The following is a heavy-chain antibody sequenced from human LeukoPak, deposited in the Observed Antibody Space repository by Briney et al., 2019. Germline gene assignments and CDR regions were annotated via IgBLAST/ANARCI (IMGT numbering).Heavy chain of an antibody. CDR1: GGSFSGYY. CDR3: ARWYYYGSGEQNWFDP. V-gene: IGHV4-34*01. D-gene: IGHD3-10*01. Sequence: SETLSLTCAVYGGSFSGYYWSWIRQPPGKGLEWIGEINHTGSTNYNPSLKSRVTISVDTSKNQFSLKLSSVTAADTAVYYCARWYYYGSGEQNWFDPWGQGTLVTVSS. J-gene: IGHJ5*02. CDR2: INHTGST.